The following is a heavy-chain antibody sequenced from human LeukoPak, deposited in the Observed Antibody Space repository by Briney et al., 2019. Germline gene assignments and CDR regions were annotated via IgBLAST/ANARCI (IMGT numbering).Heavy chain of an antibody. Sequence: GGSLRLSCAASGFTFSSYWMSWVRQAPGKGLEWVANIKQDGSEKYYVDSVKGRFTISRDNSKNTLYLQMNSLRAEDTAIYYCAKYVAFTPVAGHFDYWGQGTLVTVSS. J-gene: IGHJ4*02. V-gene: IGHV3-7*03. CDR2: IKQDGSEK. CDR1: GFTFSSYW. CDR3: AKYVAFTPVAGHFDY. D-gene: IGHD6-19*01.